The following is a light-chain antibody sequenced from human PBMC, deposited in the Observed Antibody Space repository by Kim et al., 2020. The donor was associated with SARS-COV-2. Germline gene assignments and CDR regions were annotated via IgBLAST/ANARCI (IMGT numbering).Light chain of an antibody. CDR3: KSRDSSGKHLV. V-gene: IGLV3-19*01. CDR1: SLRSYY. J-gene: IGLJ2*01. Sequence: SSELTQDPAVSVALGQTVRITCQGDSLRSYYASWFQQKPGQAPVLVIYGKNNRPSGIPDRFSGSSSGNTASLTITGAQAEDEADYYCKSRDSSGKHLVFG. CDR2: GKN.